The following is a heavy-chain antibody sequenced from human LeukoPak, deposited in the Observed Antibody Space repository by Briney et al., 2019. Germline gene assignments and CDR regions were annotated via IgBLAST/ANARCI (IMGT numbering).Heavy chain of an antibody. J-gene: IGHJ6*03. D-gene: IGHD7-27*01. CDR1: GFTFSSYW. CDR3: ARGGIESSTWGTFDYYMDV. Sequence: PGRTLRLSCAASGFTFSSYWMHWVCQAPGKGLVWVSRINSVGSGTNYADSVKGRFTISRDKAKNTLYLQMNSLRAEDTAMYYCARGGIESSTWGTFDYYMDVWGKGSTVTVSS. V-gene: IGHV3-74*01. CDR2: INSVGSGT.